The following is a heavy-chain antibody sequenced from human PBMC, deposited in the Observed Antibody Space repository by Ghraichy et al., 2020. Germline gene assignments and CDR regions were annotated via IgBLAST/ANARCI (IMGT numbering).Heavy chain of an antibody. CDR1: GFTFSSYW. J-gene: IGHJ4*02. CDR2: IKQDGSEK. CDR3: ARDGYSSGRFDY. D-gene: IGHD6-19*01. V-gene: IGHV3-7*01. Sequence: GESLNISCAASGFTFSSYWMSWVRQAPGKGLEWVANIKQDGSEKYYVDSVKGRFTISRDNAKNSLYLQMNSLRAEDTAVYYCARDGYSSGRFDYWGQGTLVTVSS.